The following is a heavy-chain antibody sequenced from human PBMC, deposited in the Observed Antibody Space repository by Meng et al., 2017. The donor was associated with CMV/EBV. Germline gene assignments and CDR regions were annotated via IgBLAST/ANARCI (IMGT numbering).Heavy chain of an antibody. J-gene: IGHJ4*02. CDR1: GYTFTGYY. Sequence: ASVKVSCKTSGYTFTGYYMHWVRQAPGQGLEWMGWINPSSGGTKYAQKFQGRVTMTRDTAINTAYMELSRLTSYDTAVYYCARVALNLNDYWGQGTLVTVSS. D-gene: IGHD3-3*02. CDR2: INPSSGGT. V-gene: IGHV1-2*02. CDR3: ARVALNLNDY.